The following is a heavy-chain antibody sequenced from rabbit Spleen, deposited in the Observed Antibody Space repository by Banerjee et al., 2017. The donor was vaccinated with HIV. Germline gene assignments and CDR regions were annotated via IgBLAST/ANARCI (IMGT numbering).Heavy chain of an antibody. CDR3: ARDGAGGSYFAL. Sequence: EESGGGLVKPGASLTLTCKASAFSFSRGYDMCWVRQAPGKGLEWIACIYTGNSKTYYASWAKGRFTISKTSSTTVTLQMTSLTAADTATYFCARDGAGGSYFALWGQGTLVTVS. CDR2: IYTGNSKT. CDR1: AFSFSRGYD. D-gene: IGHD8-1*01. V-gene: IGHV1S40*01. J-gene: IGHJ4*01.